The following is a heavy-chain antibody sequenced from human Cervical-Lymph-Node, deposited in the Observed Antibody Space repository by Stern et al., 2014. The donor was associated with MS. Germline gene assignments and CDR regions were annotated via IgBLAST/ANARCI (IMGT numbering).Heavy chain of an antibody. Sequence: MQLVESGAEVMKPGASVKVSCKASGYPFIDYEINWVRQATGQGLEWMGWMNPTSGNTGYAQKFEGRVTVTRNTSINTAYMELSSLRSEDTAVYYCARSRGSPDAFDIWGQGTLVTVSS. D-gene: IGHD1-26*01. V-gene: IGHV1-8*01. CDR1: GYPFIDYE. CDR3: ARSRGSPDAFDI. CDR2: MNPTSGNT. J-gene: IGHJ3*02.